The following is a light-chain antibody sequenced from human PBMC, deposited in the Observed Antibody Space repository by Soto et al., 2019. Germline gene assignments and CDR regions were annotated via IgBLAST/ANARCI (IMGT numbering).Light chain of an antibody. CDR3: HQRVYRRGLT. Sequence: EIVLTQSPATLSLSPGERDTLSCRASQSVSNYLAWYQQKPGQAPRLLIYDTSNRATGIPARFSGSGSGTDFTLTISCLEPEDFAVYYSHQRVYRRGLTFGGGTKV. CDR2: DTS. V-gene: IGKV3-11*01. CDR1: QSVSNY. J-gene: IGKJ4*01.